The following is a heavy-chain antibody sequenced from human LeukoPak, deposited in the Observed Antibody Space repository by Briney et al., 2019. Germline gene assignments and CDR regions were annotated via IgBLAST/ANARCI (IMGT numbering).Heavy chain of an antibody. V-gene: IGHV1-46*01. J-gene: IGHJ4*02. CDR3: ARVLLEYYYDSSGFDY. CDR1: GYTFTSYY. D-gene: IGHD3-22*01. CDR2: INPSGGST. Sequence: ASVKVSCKASGYTFTSYYMHWVRQAPGQGLEWMGIINPSGGSTSYAQKFQGRVTMTRDTSTSTVYVELSSLRSEDTAVYYCARVLLEYYYDSSGFDYWGQGTLVTVSS.